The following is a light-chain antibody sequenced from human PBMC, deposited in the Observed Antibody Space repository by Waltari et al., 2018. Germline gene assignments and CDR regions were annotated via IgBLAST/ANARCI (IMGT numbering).Light chain of an antibody. CDR3: QEYDSLPVT. J-gene: IGKJ4*01. CDR2: KAS. CDR1: TSVKNN. V-gene: IGKV1-5*03. Sequence: DIQMTQSPSTLSASVRARVDITARASTSVKNNLAWYQQKPGKAPKVLIHKASRLESGVPSRFSGSGYGTEFTLTISSLQPDDFATYYCQEYDSLPVTFGGGTKVEIK.